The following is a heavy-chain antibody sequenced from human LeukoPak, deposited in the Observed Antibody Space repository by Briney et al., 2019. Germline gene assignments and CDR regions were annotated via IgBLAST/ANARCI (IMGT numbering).Heavy chain of an antibody. Sequence: PSETLSLTCTVSGGSISSGTYYWSWIRQPAGKALEWIGRIYTSGSTNYNPSLKSRVTLSVDTSKNQFSLNLSSVTAADTAVYYCARDKGGLGPYSYYYMDVWGKGTTVTISS. J-gene: IGHJ6*03. CDR2: IYTSGST. D-gene: IGHD3-16*01. CDR3: ARDKGGLGPYSYYYMDV. V-gene: IGHV4-61*02. CDR1: GGSISSGTYY.